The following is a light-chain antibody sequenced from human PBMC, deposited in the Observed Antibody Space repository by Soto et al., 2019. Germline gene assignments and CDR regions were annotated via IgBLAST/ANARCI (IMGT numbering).Light chain of an antibody. J-gene: IGKJ1*01. CDR1: QSIAGY. Sequence: EIVLTQSPATLSLSPGERATLSCRASQSIAGYLAWYQKKPGQAPRLLIYDTSNRVTGVPARFSGSGSGTDFTLTISRLEPEDFAVYYCQQYGSSGTFGQGTKVDI. V-gene: IGKV3-11*01. CDR2: DTS. CDR3: QQYGSSGT.